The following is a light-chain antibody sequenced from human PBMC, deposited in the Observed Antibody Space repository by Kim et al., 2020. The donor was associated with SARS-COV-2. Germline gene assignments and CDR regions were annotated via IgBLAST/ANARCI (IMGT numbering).Light chain of an antibody. J-gene: IGKJ1*01. V-gene: IGKV3-20*01. Sequence: EIVLTQSPGTLSLSPGERATLSCRASQSVSSSYLAWYQQKPGQAPRLIIYGASSSATGIPDRCSGRWSGTDFTITISRLEHEDFAFYYCQQYGSPPRTFGQGTKVDIK. CDR1: QSVSSSY. CDR3: QQYGSPPRT. CDR2: GAS.